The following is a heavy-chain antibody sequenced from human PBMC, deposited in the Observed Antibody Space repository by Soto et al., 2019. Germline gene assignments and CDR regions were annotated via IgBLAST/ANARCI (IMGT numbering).Heavy chain of an antibody. CDR1: GFTFSSYG. Sequence: GGSLRLSCAASGFTFSSYGMHWVRQAPGKGLEWVAVISYDGSNKYYADSVKGRFTISRDNSKNSLYLQMNSLRTEDTALYYCAKAPYDSSGYYATYFDYWGQGTLVTVSS. CDR3: AKAPYDSSGYYATYFDY. J-gene: IGHJ4*02. V-gene: IGHV3-30*18. CDR2: ISYDGSNK. D-gene: IGHD3-22*01.